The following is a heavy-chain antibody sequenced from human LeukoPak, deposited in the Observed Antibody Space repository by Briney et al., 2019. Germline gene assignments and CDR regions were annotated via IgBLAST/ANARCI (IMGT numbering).Heavy chain of an antibody. CDR2: ISSSGSII. Sequence: GGSLRLSCAASGFTFSSCELSCVRQAPAKGLEWVSYISSSGSIIYYADSVKGRLTISRDSAKNSLYLQMNSLRAEDTAVYYCARHDCHSNSDAFDVWGQGTMVTVSS. V-gene: IGHV3-48*03. D-gene: IGHD2/OR15-2a*01. J-gene: IGHJ3*01. CDR3: ARHDCHSNSDAFDV. CDR1: GFTFSSCE.